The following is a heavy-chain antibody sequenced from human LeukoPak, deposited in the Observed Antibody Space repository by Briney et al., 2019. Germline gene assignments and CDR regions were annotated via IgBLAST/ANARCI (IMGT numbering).Heavy chain of an antibody. Sequence: GGSLGLSCAASGFMFSSNWMSWVRLAPGKGLEWVSGISWQSRTRKYADSVRGRFTISRDNAKNSLYLQMNSLKLEDTALYYCVKDRDFWSGLDVWGQGTMVTVS. CDR3: VKDRDFWSGLDV. CDR1: GFMFSSNW. J-gene: IGHJ6*02. D-gene: IGHD3-3*01. CDR2: ISWQSRTR. V-gene: IGHV3-9*01.